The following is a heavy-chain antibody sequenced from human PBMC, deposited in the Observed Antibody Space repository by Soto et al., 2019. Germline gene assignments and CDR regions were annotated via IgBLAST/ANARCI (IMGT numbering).Heavy chain of an antibody. V-gene: IGHV1-69*02. D-gene: IGHD3-22*01. CDR1: GGTFSSYT. J-gene: IGHJ4*02. Sequence: ASVKVSCKASGGTFSSYTNSWVRQAPGQGLEWMGRIIPILGIANYAQKFQERVTITRDMSTSTAYMELSSLRSEDTAVYYCAADFDGGYYYDSSGYSGGFVWAQGTLVTVSS. CDR2: IIPILGIA. CDR3: AADFDGGYYYDSSGYSGGFV.